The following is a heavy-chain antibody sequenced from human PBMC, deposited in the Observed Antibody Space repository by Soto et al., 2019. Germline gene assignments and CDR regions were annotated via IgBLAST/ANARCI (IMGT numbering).Heavy chain of an antibody. D-gene: IGHD5-12*01. Sequence: PGESLKISCKGSGYSFTSYWIGWVRQMPGKGLEWMGIIYPGDSDTRYSPSFQGQVTISADKSISTAYLQWSSLKASDTAMYYCARQGEWLRTNYYMDVWGKGTTVTVSS. CDR1: GYSFTSYW. CDR3: ARQGEWLRTNYYMDV. J-gene: IGHJ6*03. V-gene: IGHV5-51*01. CDR2: IYPGDSDT.